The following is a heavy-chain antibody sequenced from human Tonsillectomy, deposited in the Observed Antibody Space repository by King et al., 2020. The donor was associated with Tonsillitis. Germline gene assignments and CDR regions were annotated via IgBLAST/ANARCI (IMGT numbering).Heavy chain of an antibody. CDR3: ARGARGYSYG. CDR2: IYHSGST. D-gene: IGHD5-18*01. J-gene: IGHJ4*02. V-gene: IGHV4-38-2*01. CDR1: GYSISSDYY. Sequence: QLQESGPGLVKPSETLSLTCAVSGYSISSDYYWGWIRQPPGKGLEWIGSIYHSGSTYYNPSLKSRVTISIDTSKNKFSLNLRSVTAADTAVYFCARGARGYSYGWGQGILVTVSS.